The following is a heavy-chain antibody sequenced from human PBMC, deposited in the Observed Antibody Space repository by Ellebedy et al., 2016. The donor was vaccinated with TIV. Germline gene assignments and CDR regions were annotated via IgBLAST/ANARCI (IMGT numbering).Heavy chain of an antibody. Sequence: MPSETLSLTCTVSGGSISSYYWSWIRQPPGTGLEWIGYIYYSGSTNYNPSLKSRVTISVDTSKNQFSLKLSSVTAADTAVYYCARQGYRGYSYGATYTPFDYWGQGTLVTVSS. CDR1: GGSISSYY. CDR2: IYYSGST. D-gene: IGHD5-18*01. J-gene: IGHJ4*02. CDR3: ARQGYRGYSYGATYTPFDY. V-gene: IGHV4-59*08.